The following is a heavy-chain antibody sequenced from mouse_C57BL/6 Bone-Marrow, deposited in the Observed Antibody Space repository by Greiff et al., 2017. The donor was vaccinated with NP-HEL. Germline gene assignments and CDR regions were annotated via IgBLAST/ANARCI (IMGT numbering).Heavy chain of an antibody. CDR1: GYTFTSYG. V-gene: IGHV1-81*01. Sequence: VKLMESGAELARPGASVKLSCKASGYTFTSYGISWVKQRTGQGLEWIGEIYPRSGNTYYNEKFKGKATLTADKSSSTAYMELRSLTSEDSAVYFCARGGAYGNYAYAMDYWGQGTSVTVSS. J-gene: IGHJ4*01. CDR2: IYPRSGNT. CDR3: ARGGAYGNYAYAMDY. D-gene: IGHD2-1*01.